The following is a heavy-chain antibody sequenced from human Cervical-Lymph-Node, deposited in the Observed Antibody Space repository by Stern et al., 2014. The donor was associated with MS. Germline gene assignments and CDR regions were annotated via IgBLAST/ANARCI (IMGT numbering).Heavy chain of an antibody. CDR3: ARVYYGDRDWYFDL. J-gene: IGHJ2*01. Sequence: QVQLQESGPGLVKPSQTLSLTCTVSGGSISSGGYYWSWIRQHPGKGPEWIGYIYYSGSTYYNPSLKSLVTISVDTSKNQFSLKLSSVTAADTAVYYCARVYYGDRDWYFDLWGRGTLVTVSS. V-gene: IGHV4-31*01. D-gene: IGHD4-17*01. CDR2: IYYSGST. CDR1: GGSISSGGYY.